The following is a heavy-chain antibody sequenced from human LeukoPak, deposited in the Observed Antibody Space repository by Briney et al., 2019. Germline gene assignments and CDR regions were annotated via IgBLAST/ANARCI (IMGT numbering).Heavy chain of an antibody. V-gene: IGHV3-48*04. CDR2: IKGNGATT. D-gene: IGHD5-24*01. J-gene: IGHJ6*03. CDR3: ARAGEMRYMDV. Sequence: GGSLRLSCVASGFTFSSYWMTWVRQAPGKGLEWVSHIKGNGATTYYADSVRGRFTISRDNAKNSLFLQMNSLRVDDTATYYCARAGEMRYMDVWGKGTAVAVS. CDR1: GFTFSSYW.